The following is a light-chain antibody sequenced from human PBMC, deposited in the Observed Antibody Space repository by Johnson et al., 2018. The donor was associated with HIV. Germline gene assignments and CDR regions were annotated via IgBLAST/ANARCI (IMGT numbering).Light chain of an antibody. J-gene: IGLJ1*01. Sequence: QSVLTQPPSVSAAPGQKVTISCSGSSSNIGNNRVSWYQQLPGTAPKLLIYDNNKRPSGIPDRLSGSKSGTSATLGITGLQTGDEADYYCGTWDNSLSAYVFGTGTKVTVL. CDR2: DNN. V-gene: IGLV1-51*01. CDR1: SSNIGNNR. CDR3: GTWDNSLSAYV.